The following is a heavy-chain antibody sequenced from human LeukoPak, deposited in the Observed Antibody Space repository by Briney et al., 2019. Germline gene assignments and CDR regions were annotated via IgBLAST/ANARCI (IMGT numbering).Heavy chain of an antibody. Sequence: ASVTVSCKASGYTFTGYYMHWVRQAPGQGLEWMGWINPNSGGTNYAQKFQGRVTMTRDTSISTAYMELSRLRSDDTAVYYCARQLETTGGWFDPRGQGTLVTVSS. CDR3: ARQLETTGGWFDP. CDR2: INPNSGGT. J-gene: IGHJ5*02. V-gene: IGHV1-2*02. D-gene: IGHD1-1*01. CDR1: GYTFTGYY.